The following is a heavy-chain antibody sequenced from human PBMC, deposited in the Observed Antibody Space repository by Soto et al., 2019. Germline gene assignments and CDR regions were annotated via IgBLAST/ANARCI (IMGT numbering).Heavy chain of an antibody. Sequence: ASVKVSCKASGYTFTSYAMHWVRQAPGQRLEWMGWINAGNGNTKYSQKFQGRVTITRDTSASTAYMELSSLRSEDTAVYYCARCFIAVAGTAPDYWGQGTLVTVSS. D-gene: IGHD6-19*01. V-gene: IGHV1-3*01. J-gene: IGHJ4*02. CDR3: ARCFIAVAGTAPDY. CDR1: GYTFTSYA. CDR2: INAGNGNT.